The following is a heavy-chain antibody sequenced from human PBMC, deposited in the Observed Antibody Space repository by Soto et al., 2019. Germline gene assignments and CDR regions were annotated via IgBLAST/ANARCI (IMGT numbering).Heavy chain of an antibody. Sequence: GGSLRLSSAASGITFSSYDMSWVRQAPGKGLEWVSGISGSGGRAYYADSVKGRFTISRDNSKNMLFVQIDSLRAEDTAIYYCVGGLWLRSFDYWGQGTLVTVSS. V-gene: IGHV3-23*01. CDR3: VGGLWLRSFDY. CDR2: ISGSGGRA. D-gene: IGHD5-18*01. J-gene: IGHJ4*02. CDR1: GITFSSYD.